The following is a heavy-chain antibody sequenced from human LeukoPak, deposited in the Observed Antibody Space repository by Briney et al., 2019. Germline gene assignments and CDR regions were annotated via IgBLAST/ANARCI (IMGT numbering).Heavy chain of an antibody. V-gene: IGHV4-39*01. CDR2: IYYSGST. D-gene: IGHD3-22*01. J-gene: IGHJ3*02. CDR1: GGSISSSSYY. CDR3: ARPTDSSGDAFDI. Sequence: SETLSLTCTVSGGSISSSSYYWGWIRQPPGKGLEWIGSIYYSGSTYYNPSLKSRVTISVDTTKNQFSLKLSSVTAADTAVYYCARPTDSSGDAFDIWGQGTMVTVSS.